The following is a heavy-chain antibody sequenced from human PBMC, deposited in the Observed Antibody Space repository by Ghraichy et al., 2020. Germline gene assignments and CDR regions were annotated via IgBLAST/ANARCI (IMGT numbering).Heavy chain of an antibody. V-gene: IGHV3-11*01. Sequence: GESLNISCAASGFTFSDYYMSWIRQAPGKGLEWVSYISSSGSTIYYADSVKGRFTISRDNAKNSLYLQMNSLRAEDTAVYYCARDASEETAGFWSGTPQYYYYYGMDVWGQGTTVTVSS. D-gene: IGHD3-3*01. CDR2: ISSSGSTI. CDR3: ARDASEETAGFWSGTPQYYYYYGMDV. J-gene: IGHJ6*02. CDR1: GFTFSDYY.